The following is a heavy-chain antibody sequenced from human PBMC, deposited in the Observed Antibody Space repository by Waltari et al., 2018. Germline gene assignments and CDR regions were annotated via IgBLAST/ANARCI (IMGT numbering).Heavy chain of an antibody. V-gene: IGHV3-33*06. CDR3: AKEVRGATMRRNYMDV. CDR1: GFTFSSYG. J-gene: IGHJ6*03. D-gene: IGHD1-26*01. CDR2: IWYDGSNK. Sequence: QVQLVESGGGVVQPGRSLRLSCAASGFTFSSYGTHWVRQAPGKGLEWVAVIWYDGSNKYYADSVKGRFTISRDNSKNTLYLQMNSLRAEDTAVYYCAKEVRGATMRRNYMDVWGKGTTVTVSS.